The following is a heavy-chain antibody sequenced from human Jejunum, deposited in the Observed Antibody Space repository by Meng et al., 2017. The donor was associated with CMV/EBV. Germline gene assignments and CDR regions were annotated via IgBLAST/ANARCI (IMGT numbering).Heavy chain of an antibody. V-gene: IGHV5-51*01. J-gene: IGHJ3*02. Sequence: SGYMVAFTWIGWVRQMPGKGLDWMGLIYPDDSNIKYSPSFQGQVTISADKSISTAYLQWSSLKASDTAMYYCATQTGLGNDAYNIWGQGTMVTVSS. D-gene: IGHD3/OR15-3a*01. CDR1: GYMVAFTW. CDR3: ATQTGLGNDAYNI. CDR2: IYPDDSNI.